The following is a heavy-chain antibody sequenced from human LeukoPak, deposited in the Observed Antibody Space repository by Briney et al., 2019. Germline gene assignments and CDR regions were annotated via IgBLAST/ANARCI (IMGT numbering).Heavy chain of an antibody. D-gene: IGHD3-22*01. CDR2: ISGSGGST. CDR1: GFTFSSYA. V-gene: IGHV3-23*01. Sequence: GGAPRLSCAASGFTFSSYAMCWVCQAPGKGLEWVSPISGSGGSTYYADSVKGRFTISRDNSKNTLYLQMNSLRAEGTAVYYCAKDLYYYDFDYWGQGTLVTVSS. J-gene: IGHJ4*02. CDR3: AKDLYYYDFDY.